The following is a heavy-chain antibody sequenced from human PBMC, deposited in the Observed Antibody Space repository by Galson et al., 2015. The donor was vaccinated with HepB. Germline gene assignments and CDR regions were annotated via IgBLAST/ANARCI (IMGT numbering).Heavy chain of an antibody. D-gene: IGHD6-19*01. J-gene: IGHJ5*02. Sequence: SLRLSCAASGFTFSSYGMHWVRQAPGKGLEWVAVISYDGSNKYYADSVKGRFTISRDNSKNTLYLQMNSLRAEDTAVYYCASTPEAVAVEDPDPWGQGTLVTVSS. CDR3: ASTPEAVAVEDPDP. V-gene: IGHV3-30*03. CDR1: GFTFSSYG. CDR2: ISYDGSNK.